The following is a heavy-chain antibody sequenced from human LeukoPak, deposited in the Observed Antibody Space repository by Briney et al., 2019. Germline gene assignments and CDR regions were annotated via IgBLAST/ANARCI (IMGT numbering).Heavy chain of an antibody. V-gene: IGHV4-34*01. CDR1: GGSFSGYY. J-gene: IGHJ3*02. CDR2: INHSGST. D-gene: IGHD5-18*01. CDR3: ARYSYGYDASDI. Sequence: PSETLSLTCAVYGGSFSGYYWSWIRQPPGKGLEWIGEINHSGSTNYNPSLKSRVTISVDTSKNQFSLKLSSVTAADTAVYYCARYSYGYDASDIWGQGTMVTVSS.